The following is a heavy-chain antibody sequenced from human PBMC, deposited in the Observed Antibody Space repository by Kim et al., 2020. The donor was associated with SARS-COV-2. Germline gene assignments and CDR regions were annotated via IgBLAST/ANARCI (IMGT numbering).Heavy chain of an antibody. CDR3: ARNFDYGSGSYGGTYYYYGMDV. CDR1: GGSFSGNY. V-gene: IGHV4-34*01. J-gene: IGHJ6*02. D-gene: IGHD3-10*01. CDR2: INHSGST. Sequence: SETLSLTCAVYGGSFSGNYWSWIRQPPGKGLEWIGEINHSGSTNYNPSLKSRVTISVDTSNNQFSLKLSSVTAADTAVYYCARNFDYGSGSYGGTYYYYGMDVWGQGTTVTVSS.